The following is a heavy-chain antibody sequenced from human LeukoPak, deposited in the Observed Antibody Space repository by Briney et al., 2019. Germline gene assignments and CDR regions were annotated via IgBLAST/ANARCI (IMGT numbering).Heavy chain of an antibody. D-gene: IGHD5/OR15-5a*01. V-gene: IGHV3-9*01. CDR3: AKDLAHVSGDAFDI. J-gene: IGHJ3*02. CDR2: ISWNSGSI. CDR1: GFTFDDYA. Sequence: GRSLRLSCAASGFTFDDYAMHWVRQAPGKGLEWVSGISWNSGSIGYADSVKGRFTISRDNAKNSLYLQMNSLRAEDTALHYCAKDLAHVSGDAFDIWGQGTMVTVSS.